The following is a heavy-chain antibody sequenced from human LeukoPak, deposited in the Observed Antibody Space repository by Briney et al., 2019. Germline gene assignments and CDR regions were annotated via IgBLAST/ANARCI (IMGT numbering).Heavy chain of an antibody. D-gene: IGHD6-19*01. J-gene: IGHJ4*02. CDR1: GLTFSRYW. V-gene: IGHV3-74*01. Sequence: GGSLRLSCAASGLTFSRYWMHWVRQAPGKGLVWVSRINNDGSSTTYADSVKGPFTISRDTAKNTLFLQMNSLRDEDTAVYYCRAVAGPDDFWGQGTLVSVSS. CDR2: INNDGSST. CDR3: RAVAGPDDF.